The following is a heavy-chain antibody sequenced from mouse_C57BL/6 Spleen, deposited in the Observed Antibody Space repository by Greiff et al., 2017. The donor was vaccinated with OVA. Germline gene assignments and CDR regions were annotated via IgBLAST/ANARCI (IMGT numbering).Heavy chain of an antibody. V-gene: IGHV1-53*01. Sequence: QVQLQQPGTELVKPGASVKLSCKASGYTFTSYWMHWVKQRPGQGLEWIGNINPSNGGTNYNEKFKSKATLTVDKSSSTAYMQLSSLTSEDSAVYYCARFGYGSSLWYFDVWGTGTTVTVSS. D-gene: IGHD1-1*01. CDR3: ARFGYGSSLWYFDV. CDR1: GYTFTSYW. CDR2: INPSNGGT. J-gene: IGHJ1*03.